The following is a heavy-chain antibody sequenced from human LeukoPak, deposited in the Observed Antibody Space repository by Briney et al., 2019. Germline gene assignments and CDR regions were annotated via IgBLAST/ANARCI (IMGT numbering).Heavy chain of an antibody. CDR2: ITTSSSYI. D-gene: IGHD6-13*01. J-gene: IGHJ4*02. Sequence: GGSLRLSCAASGFTFSNYNMNWVRQAPGKGLEWVSSITTSSSYIYYADSVKGRFTISRDNAKNSLYLQMSSLRVEDTAVYYFAREYSSSWSDYWGQGTLVTVSS. V-gene: IGHV3-21*01. CDR1: GFTFSNYN. CDR3: AREYSSSWSDY.